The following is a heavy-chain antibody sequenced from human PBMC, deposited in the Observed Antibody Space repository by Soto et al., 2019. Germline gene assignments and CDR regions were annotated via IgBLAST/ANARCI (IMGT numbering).Heavy chain of an antibody. Sequence: ASVKVSCKASGYTFTGYYMHWVRQAPGQGLEWMGWINPNSGGTNYAQKFQGWVTMTRDTSISTAYMELSRLRSDDTAVYYCARGYVAGPYSYYGMDVWGQGNTVTVSS. CDR3: ARGYVAGPYSYYGMDV. V-gene: IGHV1-2*04. CDR2: INPNSGGT. D-gene: IGHD3-10*02. J-gene: IGHJ6*02. CDR1: GYTFTGYY.